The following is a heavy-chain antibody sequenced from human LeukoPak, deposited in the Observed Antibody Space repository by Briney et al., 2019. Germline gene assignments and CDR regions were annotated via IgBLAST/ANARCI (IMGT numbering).Heavy chain of an antibody. Sequence: GGSLRLSCAASGFTFSSYGMSWVRQAPGKGLEWVSAISGSGGSTYYADSVKGRFTTSRDNAKNSLYLQMNSLRAEDTAVYYCARESTFTSSSWYFSSSVYYYMDVWGKGTTVTVSS. CDR2: ISGSGGST. CDR3: ARESTFTSSSWYFSSSVYYYMDV. V-gene: IGHV3-23*01. D-gene: IGHD6-13*01. J-gene: IGHJ6*03. CDR1: GFTFSSYG.